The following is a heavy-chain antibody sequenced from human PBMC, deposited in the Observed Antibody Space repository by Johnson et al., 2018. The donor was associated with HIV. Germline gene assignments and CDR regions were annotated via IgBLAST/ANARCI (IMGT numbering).Heavy chain of an antibody. CDR1: GFTFSNYG. D-gene: IGHD1-14*01. J-gene: IGHJ3*02. V-gene: IGHV3-NL1*01. CDR2: INSGDTT. CDR3: AKGEPVAFDI. Sequence: QVQLVESGGGVVQPGGSLRLSCAASGFTFSNYGMHWVRQAPGKGLVWVSRINSGDTTYYADSAKGRFTISRDNSKNTLYLQMNSLRPEDTAVYYCAKGEPVAFDIWGQGTMVTVSS.